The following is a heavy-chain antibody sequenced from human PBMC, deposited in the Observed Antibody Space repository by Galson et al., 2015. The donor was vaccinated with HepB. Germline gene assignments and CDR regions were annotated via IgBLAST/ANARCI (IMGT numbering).Heavy chain of an antibody. Sequence: SVKVSCKASGYTFTGYYMHWVRQAPGQGLEWMGWISAYNGNTNYAQKLQGRVTMTTDTSTSTAYMELRSLRSDDTAVYYCARARQQLDGTMDYYYGMDVWGQGTTVTVSS. CDR3: ARARQQLDGTMDYYYGMDV. CDR1: GYTFTGYY. CDR2: ISAYNGNT. V-gene: IGHV1-18*04. D-gene: IGHD6-13*01. J-gene: IGHJ6*02.